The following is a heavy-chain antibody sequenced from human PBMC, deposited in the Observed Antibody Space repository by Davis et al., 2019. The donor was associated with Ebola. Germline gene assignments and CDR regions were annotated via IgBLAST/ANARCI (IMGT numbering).Heavy chain of an antibody. Sequence: GESLKISCAASGFTFSDYSMHWVRQAPGKGLEWVSHISSSSSVKHYADSVEGRFTISRDNAKNTLDLQMSSLRDEDTAVYYCAKIPDLADDILTGSTNEGMDVWGQGTTVTVSS. J-gene: IGHJ6*02. CDR1: GFTFSDYS. V-gene: IGHV3-48*02. CDR3: AKIPDLADDILTGSTNEGMDV. D-gene: IGHD3-9*01. CDR2: ISSSSSVK.